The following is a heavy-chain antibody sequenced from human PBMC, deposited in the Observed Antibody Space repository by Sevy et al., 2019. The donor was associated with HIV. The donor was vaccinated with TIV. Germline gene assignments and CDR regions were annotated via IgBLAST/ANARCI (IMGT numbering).Heavy chain of an antibody. D-gene: IGHD3-3*01. CDR2: ISSSSTYI. Sequence: GGSLRLSCAASGFSLNNFNIIWVRQAPGKGLEWVSSISSSSTYIYYADSVKGRFTISRDNADNSLYLQMNSLRAEDTAVYYCASYSGPVWSGYYLDYWGQGTLVTVSS. V-gene: IGHV3-21*01. J-gene: IGHJ4*02. CDR1: GFSLNNFN. CDR3: ASYSGPVWSGYYLDY.